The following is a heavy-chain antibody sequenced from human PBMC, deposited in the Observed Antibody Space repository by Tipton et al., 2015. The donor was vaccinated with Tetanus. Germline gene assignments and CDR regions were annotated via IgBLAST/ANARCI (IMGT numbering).Heavy chain of an antibody. CDR2: IIPIFGTI. CDR3: ARSRGGTRVYYAIAF. V-gene: IGHV1-69*06. CDR1: GGSFSTYI. Sequence: QLVQSGAEVKKPGSSVKVSCKTSGGSFSTYITSWVRQAPGQGLEWMGGIIPIFGTITYARKFQGRVTITADKSTNTAYMELSSLRSEGTTVYCCARSRGGTRVYYAIAFWGQGTLVTVSS. J-gene: IGHJ4*02. D-gene: IGHD3-22*01.